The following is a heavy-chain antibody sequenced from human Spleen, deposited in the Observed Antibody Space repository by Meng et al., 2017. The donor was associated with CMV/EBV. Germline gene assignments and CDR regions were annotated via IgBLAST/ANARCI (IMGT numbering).Heavy chain of an antibody. CDR1: GYTFTGYY. D-gene: IGHD5-18*01. CDR2: INPNTGGT. Sequence: ASVKVSCKASGYTFTGYYIHWVRQAAGQGLEWMGWINPNTGGTNYAQKFQGSVTMTRDTSISTVYMDLSRLRSDDTAVYYCARDPSPIHLWPHSYFDYWGQGTLVTVSS. CDR3: ARDPSPIHLWPHSYFDY. V-gene: IGHV1-2*02. J-gene: IGHJ4*02.